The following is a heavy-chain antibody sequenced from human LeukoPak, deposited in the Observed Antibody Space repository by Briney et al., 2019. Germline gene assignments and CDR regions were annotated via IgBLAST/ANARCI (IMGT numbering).Heavy chain of an antibody. J-gene: IGHJ4*02. V-gene: IGHV4-34*01. Sequence: SETLSLTCTVSGGSISSYYWSWIRRPPGKGLEWIGESNHSGSTNYNPSLKSRVTISEDTSKNQFSLKMTSVTAADTAVYYCARLVVSFYVTNNFCVYFDYWGQGTLVTISS. D-gene: IGHD2-8*01. CDR3: ARLVVSFYVTNNFCVYFDY. CDR2: SNHSGST. CDR1: GGSISSYY.